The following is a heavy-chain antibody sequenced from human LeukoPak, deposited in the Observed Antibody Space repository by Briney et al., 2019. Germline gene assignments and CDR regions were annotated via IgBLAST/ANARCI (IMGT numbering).Heavy chain of an antibody. D-gene: IGHD3-22*01. V-gene: IGHV1-2*02. Sequence: ASVKVSCKASGYTFTGYYMHWVRQAPGQGLEWMGWINPNNGGTNYAQKFQGRVTMTRDTSISTAYMELSRLRSDDTAVYYCARTEYYYDSSGQANWFDPWGQGTLVTVSS. J-gene: IGHJ5*02. CDR1: GYTFTGYY. CDR3: ARTEYYYDSSGQANWFDP. CDR2: INPNNGGT.